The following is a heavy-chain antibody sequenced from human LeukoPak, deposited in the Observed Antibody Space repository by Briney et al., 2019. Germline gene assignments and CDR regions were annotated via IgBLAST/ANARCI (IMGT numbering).Heavy chain of an antibody. CDR2: INTDGSIT. V-gene: IGHV3-74*01. Sequence: GGSLRLSCAASGFTFSDYWIHWVRQAPGKGLVWVSRINTDGSITDYADSVKGRFSISRDNAKNTLYLQMSSLRAEDTAVYYCARDRGPRTGFMVREAYDYWGQGTLVTVSS. D-gene: IGHD3-10*01. CDR3: ARDRGPRTGFMVREAYDY. CDR1: GFTFSDYW. J-gene: IGHJ4*02.